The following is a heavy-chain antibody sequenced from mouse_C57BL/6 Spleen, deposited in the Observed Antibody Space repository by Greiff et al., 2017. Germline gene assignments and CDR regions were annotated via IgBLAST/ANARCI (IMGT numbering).Heavy chain of an antibody. V-gene: IGHV1-80*01. CDR3: ARAKYDYDEGYAMDY. D-gene: IGHD2-4*01. J-gene: IGHJ4*01. CDR1: GYAFSSYW. Sequence: VMLVESGAELVKPGASVKISCKASGYAFSSYWMNWVKQRPGKGLEWIGQIYPGDGDTNYNGKFKGKATLTADKSSSTAYMQLSSLTSEDSAVYFCARAKYDYDEGYAMDYWGQGTSVTVSS. CDR2: IYPGDGDT.